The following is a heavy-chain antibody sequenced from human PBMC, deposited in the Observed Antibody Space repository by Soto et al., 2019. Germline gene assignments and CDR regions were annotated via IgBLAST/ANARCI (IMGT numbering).Heavy chain of an antibody. D-gene: IGHD6-13*01. CDR2: ISGSGGST. J-gene: IGHJ4*02. V-gene: IGHV3-23*01. CDR1: GFTFSSYA. CDR3: AKDKNHRRIAAAGSFDY. Sequence: PGGSLRLSCAASGFTFSSYAMSWVRQAPGKGLEWVSAISGSGGSTYYADSVKGRFTISRDNSKNTLYLQMNSLRAEDTAVYYCAKDKNHRRIAAAGSFDYWGQGTLVTVSS.